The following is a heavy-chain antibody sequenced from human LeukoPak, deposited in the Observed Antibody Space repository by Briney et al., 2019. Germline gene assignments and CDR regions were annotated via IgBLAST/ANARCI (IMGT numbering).Heavy chain of an antibody. CDR2: INHSGST. Sequence: SETLSLTCAVYGGSFSGYYWSWIRQPPGKGLEWIGEINHSGSTNYNPSLKSRVTISVDTSKNQFSLKLSSVTAADTAVYYCARAKGYCSSTSCYVRYYYGMDVWGQGTTVTVSS. CDR3: ARAKGYCSSTSCYVRYYYGMDV. D-gene: IGHD2-2*01. CDR1: GGSFSGYY. V-gene: IGHV4-34*01. J-gene: IGHJ6*02.